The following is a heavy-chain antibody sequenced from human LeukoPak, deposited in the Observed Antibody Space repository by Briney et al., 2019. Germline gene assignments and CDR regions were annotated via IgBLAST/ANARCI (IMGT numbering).Heavy chain of an antibody. J-gene: IGHJ6*03. CDR2: IFSGGTSM. CDR1: GFTFSTYS. Sequence: ESLRLSCAASGFTFSTYSMNWVRQAPGKGLEWVSFIFSGGTSMYYADSVRGRFTISRDNAKDSLYLQVDSLRVEDTAVYYCARKGYCSGSNCYTDYFFYMDVWGKGTTVTVSS. D-gene: IGHD2-15*01. V-gene: IGHV3-21*01. CDR3: ARKGYCSGSNCYTDYFFYMDV.